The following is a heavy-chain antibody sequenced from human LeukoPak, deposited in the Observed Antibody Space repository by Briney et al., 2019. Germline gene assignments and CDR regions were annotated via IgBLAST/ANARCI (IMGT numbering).Heavy chain of an antibody. CDR3: ARARLRYRGIHDY. CDR1: GYTFTGYY. D-gene: IGHD3-9*01. CDR2: INPNSGGT. Sequence: GASVKVSCKASGYTFTGYYMHWVRQAPGQGLEWMGWINPNSGGTNYAQKFQGRVTMTRDTSISTAYMELSRLRSDDTAVYYCARARLRYRGIHDYWGQGTLVTVSS. V-gene: IGHV1-2*02. J-gene: IGHJ4*02.